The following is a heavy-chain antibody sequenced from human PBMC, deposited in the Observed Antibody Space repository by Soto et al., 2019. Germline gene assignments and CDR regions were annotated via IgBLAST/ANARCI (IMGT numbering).Heavy chain of an antibody. V-gene: IGHV3-23*01. J-gene: IGHJ6*03. CDR2: VSATAGST. CDR1: GFTFSNYA. CDR3: ASSRSASLYYYYYMDV. Sequence: GGSLRLSCAASGFTFSNYAMSWVRQAPGKGLEWVSLVSATAGSTYYTDSVKGRFTISRDNSRNTLYLQMGSLRAEDTAVYYCASSRSASLYYYYYMDVWGKGTTVTVSS. D-gene: IGHD2-15*01.